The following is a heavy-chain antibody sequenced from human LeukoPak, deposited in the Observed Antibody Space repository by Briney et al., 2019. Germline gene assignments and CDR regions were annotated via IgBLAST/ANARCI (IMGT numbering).Heavy chain of an antibody. J-gene: IGHJ4*02. CDR3: AKILPPSAEADTGG. D-gene: IGHD6-13*01. V-gene: IGHV3-30*02. CDR2: XHXXGSDK. Sequence: GGSLRLSCAASGFTFSSYGXXXXXXXXXXXXXXXXFXHXXGSDKYFADXVKGRXXISXDXXXXTLYLKMNSLRTEDTAIYYCAKILPPSAEADTGGWGQGTLVTVSS. CDR1: GFTFSSYG.